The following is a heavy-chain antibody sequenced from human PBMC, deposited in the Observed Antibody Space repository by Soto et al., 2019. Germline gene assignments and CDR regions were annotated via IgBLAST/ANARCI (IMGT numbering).Heavy chain of an antibody. D-gene: IGHD5-18*01. CDR3: AGAQDRYSYGYGY. Sequence: EVQLVESGGGLVQPGGSLRLSCTASGFTFSSYNMNWVRQAPGKGLEWVSYITTSSNTIYYADSVKGRFTISRDNAKNSLYLQMNSLGAEDTAVYYCAGAQDRYSYGYGYWGQGTLVTVSS. V-gene: IGHV3-48*01. CDR2: ITTSSNTI. CDR1: GFTFSSYN. J-gene: IGHJ4*02.